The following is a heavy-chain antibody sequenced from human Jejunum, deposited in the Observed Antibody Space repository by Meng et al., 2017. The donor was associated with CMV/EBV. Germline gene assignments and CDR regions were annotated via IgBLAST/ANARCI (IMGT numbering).Heavy chain of an antibody. CDR2: IYPGNSDT. J-gene: IGHJ4*02. D-gene: IGHD3-22*01. CDR1: GYRFTTSG. V-gene: IGHV5-51*01. Sequence: KGSGYRFTTSGSGWVRQMPGKGPEWMGGIYPGNSDTRYSPSFQGQVSISADRSITTAYLQWSSLKASDTAMYYCASSYYLSGVFDNWGQGTLVTVSS. CDR3: ASSYYLSGVFDN.